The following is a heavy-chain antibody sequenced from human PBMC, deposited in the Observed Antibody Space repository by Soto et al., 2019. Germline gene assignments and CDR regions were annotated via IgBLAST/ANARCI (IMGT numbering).Heavy chain of an antibody. CDR2: IYSGDST. V-gene: IGHV3-53*01. J-gene: IGHJ6*02. Sequence: GASLSLSCAASGFTVSSNYMNWVRQAPGKGLEWVSVIYSGDSTYYADSVKGRFTISRDNAKNSLYLQMNSLRDEDTAVYFCARDGRARSAYSSDYYYFSGMDVWGQGTTVTVSS. CDR3: ARDGRARSAYSSDYYYFSGMDV. CDR1: GFTVSSNY. D-gene: IGHD3-3*01.